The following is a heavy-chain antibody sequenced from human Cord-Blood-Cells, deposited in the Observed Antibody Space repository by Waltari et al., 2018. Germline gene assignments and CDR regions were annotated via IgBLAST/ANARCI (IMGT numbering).Heavy chain of an antibody. J-gene: IGHJ4*02. CDR3: TRSTGNGDY. Sequence: EVQLVESGGGLVQPGGSLKLSCAASGFTFSGSALHWVRQASGKGVEWVGRIRSKANSYATAYAASVKGRFTISRDDSKNTAYLQMNSLKTEDTAVYYCTRSTGNGDYWGQGTLVTVSS. V-gene: IGHV3-73*02. CDR1: GFTFSGSA. CDR2: IRSKANSYAT. D-gene: IGHD1-1*01.